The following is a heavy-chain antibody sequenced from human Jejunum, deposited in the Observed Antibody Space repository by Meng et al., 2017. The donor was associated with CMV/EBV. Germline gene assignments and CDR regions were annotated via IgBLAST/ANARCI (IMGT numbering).Heavy chain of an antibody. V-gene: IGHV1-46*01. J-gene: IGHJ4*02. Sequence: CKASGYTFTDYYMHWVRQAPGQGLEWVGTINPTGGSTPYAQKLQGRVAMTRDTFTGTVYLDLSSLRSEDTAVYYCARVGHSNSESFDFWGQGTLVTVSS. D-gene: IGHD4-11*01. CDR3: ARVGHSNSESFDF. CDR2: INPTGGST. CDR1: GYTFTDYY.